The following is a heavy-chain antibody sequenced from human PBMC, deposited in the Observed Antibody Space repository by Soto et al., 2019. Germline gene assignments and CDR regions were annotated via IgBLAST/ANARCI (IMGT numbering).Heavy chain of an antibody. CDR1: GFTFSAYD. V-gene: IGHV3-13*05. CDR2: IGIAGDP. Sequence: PGGSLRLSCAASGFTFSAYDMHWVRQTPGKGLEWVSVIGIAGDPYYPGSVKSRFTISRENAKNSLYLQMNSLRAGDTAVYYCGRGVGDYDLWSGKGYGMDVWGQGTTVTVSS. D-gene: IGHD3-3*01. CDR3: GRGVGDYDLWSGKGYGMDV. J-gene: IGHJ6*02.